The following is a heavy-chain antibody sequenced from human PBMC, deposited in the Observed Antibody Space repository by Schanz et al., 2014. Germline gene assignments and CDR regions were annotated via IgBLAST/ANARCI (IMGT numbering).Heavy chain of an antibody. Sequence: EVQLLESGGGLVQPGGSLRLSCAASGLTFRRYAMSWVRQAPGKGLEWLSYISRDGTTSYYADSVKGRFTISRDNAKNSLYLEMTSLRGEDTAVYYCARENLNWEAFDIWGQGTVVTVSS. D-gene: IGHD7-27*01. J-gene: IGHJ3*02. CDR3: ARENLNWEAFDI. CDR2: ISRDGTTS. V-gene: IGHV3-48*04. CDR1: GLTFRRYA.